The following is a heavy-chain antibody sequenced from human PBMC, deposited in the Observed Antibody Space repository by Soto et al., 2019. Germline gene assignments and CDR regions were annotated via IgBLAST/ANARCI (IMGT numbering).Heavy chain of an antibody. V-gene: IGHV4-30-2*01. CDR1: GDSISSGGYS. CDR2: FYHSGGT. D-gene: IGHD3-22*01. Sequence: QLQLQESGSGLVKPSQTLSLTCAVSGDSISSGGYSWNWIRQPPGKGLEWIGYFYHSGGTDYNPSLRSRFTMTVDSSNDQFSLKLSSVSAADTAVYYCARDSRSGYYLEYWGQGTLVTVSS. CDR3: ARDSRSGYYLEY. J-gene: IGHJ4*02.